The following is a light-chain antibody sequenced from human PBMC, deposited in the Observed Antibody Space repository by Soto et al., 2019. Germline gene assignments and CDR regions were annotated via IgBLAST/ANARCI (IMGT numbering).Light chain of an antibody. J-gene: IGKJ1*01. CDR3: QHYSSSPVT. CDR2: GAS. Sequence: EIVLTQSPGTLSLSPGERATLSCRASQSVSNSYLAWYQQKPGQAPRLLIYGASSRANGVPDRFSGSVSGTDFTLSLSRLEPEDFAVYYCQHYSSSPVTFGQGTKVEIK. CDR1: QSVSNSY. V-gene: IGKV3-20*01.